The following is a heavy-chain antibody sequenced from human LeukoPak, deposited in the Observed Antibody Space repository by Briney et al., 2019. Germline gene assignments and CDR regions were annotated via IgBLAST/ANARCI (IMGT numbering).Heavy chain of an antibody. V-gene: IGHV4-4*02. CDR3: ATSSGWYRYDS. Sequence: SGTLSLTCTVSGASIIGPRWWNWVRLSPGKGMEWIGEIFHSGSTHYNPSLKSRVTISVDTSKNQFSLILTSVTDADTAVYYCATSSGWYRYDSWGQGTLVTVSS. CDR2: IFHSGST. CDR1: GASIIGPRW. J-gene: IGHJ4*02. D-gene: IGHD6-19*01.